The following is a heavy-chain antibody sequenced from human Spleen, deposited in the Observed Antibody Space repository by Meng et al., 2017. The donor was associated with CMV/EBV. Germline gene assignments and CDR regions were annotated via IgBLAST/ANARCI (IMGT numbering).Heavy chain of an antibody. Sequence: ASVKVSCKASAYTFIDYFIHWGRQAPGQGLEWMGWINPNSGGTDYAQKFQGRVTMVSDTSISTAYMEVSRLRSDDTALYYCAREGATRPSQGFDYWGRGTLVTVSS. J-gene: IGHJ4*02. V-gene: IGHV1-2*02. CDR2: INPNSGGT. CDR3: AREGATRPSQGFDY. CDR1: AYTFIDYF. D-gene: IGHD6-6*01.